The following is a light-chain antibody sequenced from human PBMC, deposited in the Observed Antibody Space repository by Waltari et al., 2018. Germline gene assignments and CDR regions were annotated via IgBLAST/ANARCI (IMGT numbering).Light chain of an antibody. CDR1: QNVLFISNNKNY. CDR2: WAS. V-gene: IGKV4-1*01. Sequence: DIVMTQSPDSLAVSLGERATINCKSSQNVLFISNNKNYLAWYQQKPGQAPKLRIYWASTRESGVPDRFSGSGSGTDFTLTISNLQAEDVAVYYCQQYYSTLPYTFGQGTKLKIK. CDR3: QQYYSTLPYT. J-gene: IGKJ2*01.